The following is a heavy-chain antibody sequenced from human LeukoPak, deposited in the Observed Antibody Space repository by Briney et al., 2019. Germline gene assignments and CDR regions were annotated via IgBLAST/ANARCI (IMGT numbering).Heavy chain of an antibody. CDR2: IWYDGSNK. V-gene: IGHV3-33*01. D-gene: IGHD3-10*01. CDR1: GFTFSSYG. Sequence: GRSLRLSCAASGFTFSSYGMHWVRQAPGKGLEWVAVIWYDGSNKYYADSVKGRFTISRDNSKNTLYLQMNSLRAEDTAVYYYARDGLTVRGVLDYWGQGTLVTVSS. CDR3: ARDGLTVRGVLDY. J-gene: IGHJ4*02.